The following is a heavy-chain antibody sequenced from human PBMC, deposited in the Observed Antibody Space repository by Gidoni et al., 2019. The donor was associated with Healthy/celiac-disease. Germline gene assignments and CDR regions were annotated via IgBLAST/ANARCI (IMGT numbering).Heavy chain of an antibody. V-gene: IGHV1-2*02. CDR2: INPNSGGK. Sequence: QVQLVHSGSEVKKPGASVTFSFKASGYTFTGFYMHWVRKAPGKGLEWMGWINPNSGGKNYAQKFQGRVTMTRDTSISTAYMELSRLRSDDTAVYYGARDLYSSSWSLYYYYGMDVWGQGTTVTVSS. D-gene: IGHD6-13*01. CDR3: ARDLYSSSWSLYYYYGMDV. CDR1: GYTFTGFY. J-gene: IGHJ6*02.